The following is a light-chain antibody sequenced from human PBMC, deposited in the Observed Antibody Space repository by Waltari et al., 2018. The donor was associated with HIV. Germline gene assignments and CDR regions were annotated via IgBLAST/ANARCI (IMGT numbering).Light chain of an antibody. V-gene: IGKV3-15*01. CDR1: QSVGGN. Sequence: DIVTHQSPDPLSVSPGAKATLSCRASQSVGGNLAWYQVRPGQAPRLLIYAATSRTTGFPGRFRGSGSGTEFTLTISSLQSEDFAIYYCQQYNDWPQTFGQGTRVDIK. J-gene: IGKJ1*01. CDR3: QQYNDWPQT. CDR2: AAT.